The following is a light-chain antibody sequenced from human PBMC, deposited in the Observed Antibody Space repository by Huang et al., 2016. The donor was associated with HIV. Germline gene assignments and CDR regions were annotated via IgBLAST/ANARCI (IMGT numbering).Light chain of an antibody. CDR1: HSISRH. V-gene: IGKV1-39*01. J-gene: IGKJ4*01. CDR3: QQSSNTPLT. Sequence: DIQMTQSPSSLSASVGDRVTITCRASHSISRHLNWYQQKPGKAPKLLIYAASGLQSGVPSRFSGSGSGTDFTLTISSLQFEDFATYYCQQSSNTPLTFGGGTNVEIK. CDR2: AAS.